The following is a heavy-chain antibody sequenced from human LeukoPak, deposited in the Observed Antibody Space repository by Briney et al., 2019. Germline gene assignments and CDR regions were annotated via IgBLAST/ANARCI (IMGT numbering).Heavy chain of an antibody. Sequence: SETLSLTCTVSGYPISSYYWAWIRQPPGEGLEWLGSVFHSGITYYNPSLNSRVTMSLDTSKNQFSLRLNSVTAADTAVYYCARTYTAINYLDYWGQGALVTVSS. V-gene: IGHV4-38-2*02. D-gene: IGHD2-2*02. J-gene: IGHJ4*02. CDR1: GYPISSYY. CDR2: VFHSGIT. CDR3: ARTYTAINYLDY.